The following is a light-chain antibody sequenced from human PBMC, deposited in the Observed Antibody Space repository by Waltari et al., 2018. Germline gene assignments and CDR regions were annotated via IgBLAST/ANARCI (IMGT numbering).Light chain of an antibody. J-gene: IGLJ2*01. CDR2: RNN. V-gene: IGLV1-47*01. CDR3: AAWDDSLEEV. CDR1: RSNIGSNP. Sequence: QSVLTQPPSASGTPGQRVTISCSGSRSNIGSNPVYWYQQLPGMAPTLLIYRNNQRPSGVPDRFSGSKSGTSASLAISGLRSEDEAHYYCAAWDDSLEEVFGGGTKLTVL.